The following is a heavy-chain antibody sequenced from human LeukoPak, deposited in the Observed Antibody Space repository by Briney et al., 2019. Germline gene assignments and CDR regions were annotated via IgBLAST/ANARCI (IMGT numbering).Heavy chain of an antibody. Sequence: GGSLRLSCAASGFTVSSNYMSLVRQAPGKGLEWVSVIYSGGSTYYADSVKGRFTISRDNSKNTLYLQMNSLRAEDTAVYYCARDGGYGSGLFDYWGQGTLVTVSS. D-gene: IGHD3-10*01. CDR1: GFTVSSNY. CDR3: ARDGGYGSGLFDY. CDR2: IYSGGST. J-gene: IGHJ4*02. V-gene: IGHV3-53*05.